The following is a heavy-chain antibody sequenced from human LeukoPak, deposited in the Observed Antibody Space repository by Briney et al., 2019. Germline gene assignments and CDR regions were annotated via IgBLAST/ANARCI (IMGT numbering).Heavy chain of an antibody. D-gene: IGHD3-22*01. CDR1: GFTFNNYW. CDR2: IKQDGSEK. V-gene: IGHV3-7*03. CDR3: AREGSGYYEDY. J-gene: IGHJ4*02. Sequence: GGSLRLSCAASGFTFNNYWMSWVRQAPGKGLEWVANIKQDGSEKNYMDSVKGRVTISRDNAKNSLYLQMNSLRAEDTAVYYCAREGSGYYEDYWGQGTLVIVSP.